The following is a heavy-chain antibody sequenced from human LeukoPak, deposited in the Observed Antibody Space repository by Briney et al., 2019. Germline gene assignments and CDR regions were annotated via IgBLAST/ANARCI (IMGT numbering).Heavy chain of an antibody. CDR3: AKVLPDSSSCPAWVGVSGCWYFDL. V-gene: IGHV3-23*01. Sequence: PGGSLRLSCAASGFTFSSYAMSWVRQAPGKGLEWVSAISGSGGSTYYADSVKGRFTISRDNSKNTLYLQMNSLRAEDTAVYYCAKVLPDSSSCPAWVGVSGCWYFDLWGRGTLVTVSS. J-gene: IGHJ2*01. CDR1: GFTFSSYA. CDR2: ISGSGGST. D-gene: IGHD6-13*01.